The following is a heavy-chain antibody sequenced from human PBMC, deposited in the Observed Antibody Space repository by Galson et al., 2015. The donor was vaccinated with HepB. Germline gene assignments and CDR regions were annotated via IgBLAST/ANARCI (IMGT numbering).Heavy chain of an antibody. Sequence: SLRLSCAASGFTFSSYAMSWVRQAPGKGLEWVSAISGSGGSTYYADSVKGRFTISRDNSKNTLYLQMSSLRAEDTAVYYCAKSDAQLDFNWFDPWGQGTLVTVSS. D-gene: IGHD6-6*01. CDR1: GFTFSSYA. CDR3: AKSDAQLDFNWFDP. V-gene: IGHV3-23*01. J-gene: IGHJ5*02. CDR2: ISGSGGST.